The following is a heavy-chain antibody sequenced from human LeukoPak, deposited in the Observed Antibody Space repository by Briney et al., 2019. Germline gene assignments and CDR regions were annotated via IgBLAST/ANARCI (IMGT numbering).Heavy chain of an antibody. D-gene: IGHD4-17*01. J-gene: IGHJ5*02. CDR1: GFTFSSYA. CDR3: AGEFMSVTNH. Sequence: PGGSLRLSCAASGFTFSSYAMHWVRQAPGKGLEWVALISYDESYRYYADSVKGRFTISRDNAKNSLYLQMNSLRAEDTAVYYCAGEFMSVTNHWGQGTLVTVSS. V-gene: IGHV3-30-3*01. CDR2: ISYDESYR.